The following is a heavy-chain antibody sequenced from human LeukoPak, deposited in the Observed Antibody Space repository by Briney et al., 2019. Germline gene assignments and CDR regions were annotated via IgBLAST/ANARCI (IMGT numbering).Heavy chain of an antibody. J-gene: IGHJ4*02. Sequence: SETLSLTCTVSGGSISAYYWSWIRQPPGKRLEWIGYLYNSGNPHYNPSLKSRVTISVDTTKNQFSLKVSSVTAADTAVYYCARTTVTSIAFDYWGQGTLVTVSS. CDR1: GGSISAYY. V-gene: IGHV4-59*01. CDR2: LYNSGNP. D-gene: IGHD4-11*01. CDR3: ARTTVTSIAFDY.